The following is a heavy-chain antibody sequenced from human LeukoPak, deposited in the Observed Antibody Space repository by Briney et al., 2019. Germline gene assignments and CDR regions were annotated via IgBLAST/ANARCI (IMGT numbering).Heavy chain of an antibody. CDR1: GFTFNTYN. CDR2: ITSSSSYI. D-gene: IGHD1-26*01. Sequence: PGESLRLSCVASGFTFNTYNMNWVRQAPWKGLEGVSSITSSSSYIYYADSVKGRFTISRDNAKSSLYLQMNSLRDEDTAVYYCARDPYSGNYGDYYYYYMDVWGKGTTVTISS. V-gene: IGHV3-21*01. J-gene: IGHJ6*03. CDR3: ARDPYSGNYGDYYYYYMDV.